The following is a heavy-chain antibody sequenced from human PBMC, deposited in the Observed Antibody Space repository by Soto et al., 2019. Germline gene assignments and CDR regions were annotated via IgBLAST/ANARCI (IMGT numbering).Heavy chain of an antibody. Sequence: QVQLVESGGGVVQPGRSLRLSCAASGFTFSSYGMHWVRQAPGKGLEWVAVISYDGSNKYYADSVKGRFTISRDNSKNTLYLQMKSLRAEDTAVYYGAKEVWSGPMDVWGQGTTVTVSS. CDR2: ISYDGSNK. D-gene: IGHD3-3*01. CDR1: GFTFSSYG. J-gene: IGHJ6*02. V-gene: IGHV3-30*18. CDR3: AKEVWSGPMDV.